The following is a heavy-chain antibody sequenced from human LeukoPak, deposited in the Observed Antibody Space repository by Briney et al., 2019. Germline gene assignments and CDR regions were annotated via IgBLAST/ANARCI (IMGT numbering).Heavy chain of an antibody. CDR2: ISSDGSGK. V-gene: IGHV3-30*03. CDR3: AQGQFWSGYH. Sequence: PGRSLRLPCAASGFTFSSYGMHWVRQAPGKGLEWVAVISSDGSGKYYADSVRGRFTISRDNSKNTLYLQMNSLGAEDTAVYYCAQGQFWSGYHWGQGTLVTVSS. CDR1: GFTFSSYG. J-gene: IGHJ4*02. D-gene: IGHD3-3*01.